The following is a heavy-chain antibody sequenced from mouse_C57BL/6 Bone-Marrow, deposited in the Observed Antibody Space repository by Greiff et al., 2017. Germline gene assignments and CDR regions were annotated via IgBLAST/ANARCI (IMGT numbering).Heavy chain of an antibody. CDR1: GFTFSSYG. CDR3: ARGDRRTWFAY. CDR2: ISSGGSYT. V-gene: IGHV5-6*01. Sequence: EVKLVESGGDLVKPGGSLKLSCAASGFTFSSYGMSWVRQTPDKRLEWVATISSGGSYTYYPDSVKGRFTISRDNANNTPYLQMSSLKSEDTAMYYWARGDRRTWFAYWGKGTLVTVSA. J-gene: IGHJ3*01. D-gene: IGHD2-14*01.